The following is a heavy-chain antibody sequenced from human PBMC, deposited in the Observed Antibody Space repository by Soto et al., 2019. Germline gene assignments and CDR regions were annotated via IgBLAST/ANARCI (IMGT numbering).Heavy chain of an antibody. J-gene: IGHJ3*02. V-gene: IGHV4-30-4*01. CDR2: IYYSGST. CDR3: ARDYPYYYDSSGYNI. D-gene: IGHD3-22*01. Sequence: QVQLQESGPGLVKPSQTLSLTCTVSGGSISSGDYYWSWIRQPPGKGLEWIGYIYYSGSTYYNPSLKSRVTISVDTYKNQSSLKLSSVTAADTAVYYCARDYPYYYDSSGYNIWGQGTMVTVSS. CDR1: GGSISSGDYY.